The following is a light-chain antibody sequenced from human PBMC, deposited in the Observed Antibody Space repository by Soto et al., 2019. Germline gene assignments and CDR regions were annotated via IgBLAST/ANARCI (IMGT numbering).Light chain of an antibody. CDR2: GAA. Sequence: DIQMTQAPSSLSASVGDRGTITGRAGQNIMNYLNWYQQKPGKAPQLLMFGAASLQSGVPARFSGSGSGTDFTLTISNLQPEDFATYYCQQLNAYPLTFGQGTRLEIK. V-gene: IGKV1-17*02. CDR1: QNIMNY. CDR3: QQLNAYPLT. J-gene: IGKJ5*01.